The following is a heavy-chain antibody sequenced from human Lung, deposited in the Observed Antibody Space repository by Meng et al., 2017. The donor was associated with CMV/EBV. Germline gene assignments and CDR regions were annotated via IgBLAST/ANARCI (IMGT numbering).Heavy chain of an antibody. V-gene: IGHV4-39*01. CDR3: AFSSGADYGSGSRDY. CDR1: GDSITSSSYY. D-gene: IGHD3-10*01. J-gene: IGHJ4*02. CDR2: MYYSANT. Sequence: SETLSLXXTVSGDSITSSSYYWGWIRQPPGKGLEWIGSMYYSANTYYNPSLKSRVTISVEKSQNQFSLTLTSVTAADTAVYYCAFSSGADYGSGSRDYWGKGTXVKVYS.